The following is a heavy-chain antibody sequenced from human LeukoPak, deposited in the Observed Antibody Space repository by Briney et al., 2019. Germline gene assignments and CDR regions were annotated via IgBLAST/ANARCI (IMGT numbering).Heavy chain of an antibody. J-gene: IGHJ5*02. D-gene: IGHD4-17*01. V-gene: IGHV3-21*04. CDR2: ISSSNDYI. Sequence: PGGSLRLSCAASGFTFSTSTMNWVRQAPGKGLEWVSSISSSNDYIYYADSVKGRFTISRDNAKNSLYLQMNSLRAEDTAVYYCAKDSDDYGPDWFDPWGQGTLVTVSS. CDR3: AKDSDDYGPDWFDP. CDR1: GFTFSTST.